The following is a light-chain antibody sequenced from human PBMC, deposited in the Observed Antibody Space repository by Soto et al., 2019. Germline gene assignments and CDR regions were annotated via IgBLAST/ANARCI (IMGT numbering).Light chain of an antibody. Sequence: EIVLTNSPATLSVSQGGIATLSCRASQSISDTLAWFHQKPGQAPRLLIDGASSRAPGSPDRFSGSGSETDFTLTITRLESEDFAVYSCHQYGCSPWTFGQGTKVDIK. J-gene: IGKJ1*01. CDR2: GAS. V-gene: IGKV3-20*01. CDR1: QSISDT. CDR3: HQYGCSPWT.